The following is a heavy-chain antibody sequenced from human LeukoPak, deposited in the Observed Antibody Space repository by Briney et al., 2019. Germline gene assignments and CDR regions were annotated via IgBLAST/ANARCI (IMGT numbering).Heavy chain of an antibody. J-gene: IGHJ4*02. CDR1: GFTFSSYW. Sequence: GGSLRLSCAASGFTFSSYWMSWVRQAPGKGLEWVANIKQDGSEKYYVDSVKGRFTISRDNAKNSLYLQMNSLRAEDTAVYYCARAWADYDSSGYYQSYYFDYWGQGTLVTVSS. CDR2: IKQDGSEK. CDR3: ARAWADYDSSGYYQSYYFDY. V-gene: IGHV3-7*01. D-gene: IGHD3-22*01.